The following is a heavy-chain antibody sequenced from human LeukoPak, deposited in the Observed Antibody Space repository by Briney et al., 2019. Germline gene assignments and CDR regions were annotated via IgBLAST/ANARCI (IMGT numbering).Heavy chain of an antibody. Sequence: SVKVSCKASGGTYSSYAISWVRQAPGQGLEWMGRIIPILGIANYAQKFQGRVTITADKSTSTAYMELSSLRSEDTAVYYCARRDIVATIERFAFDIWGQGTMVTVSS. CDR1: GGTYSSYA. V-gene: IGHV1-69*04. CDR3: ARRDIVATIERFAFDI. CDR2: IIPILGIA. D-gene: IGHD5-12*01. J-gene: IGHJ3*02.